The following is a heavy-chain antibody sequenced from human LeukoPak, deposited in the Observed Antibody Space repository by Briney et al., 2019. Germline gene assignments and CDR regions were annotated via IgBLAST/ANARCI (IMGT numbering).Heavy chain of an antibody. CDR3: ARTGDYYSRMYRFDR. CDR1: GYTFTSYA. Sequence: PLASVKVSCKASGYTFTSYAMHWVRQAPGQRLEWMGWINPKSGGTNYAQKFKGRVTLSTDTSMKTAYMELSRLRSDDTAVYYCARTGDYYSRMYRFDRWGQGTLVTVFS. V-gene: IGHV1-2*02. CDR2: INPKSGGT. J-gene: IGHJ4*02. D-gene: IGHD2-21*01.